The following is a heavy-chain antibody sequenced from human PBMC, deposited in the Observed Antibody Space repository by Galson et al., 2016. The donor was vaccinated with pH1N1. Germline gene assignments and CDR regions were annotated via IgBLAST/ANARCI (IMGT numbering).Heavy chain of an antibody. V-gene: IGHV6-1*01. J-gene: IGHJ4*02. Sequence: CAISWDSVSSNSAAWNWIRQSPSRGLEWLGRTYYRSKRFDNYAVSVQGRITINPDTSKNQFSLHLNSVTPEDTAVYYCARHSPGRAVGVFDCWGQGTVVTVSS. CDR1: WDSVSSNSAA. D-gene: IGHD6-19*01. CDR2: TYYRSKRFD. CDR3: ARHSPGRAVGVFDC.